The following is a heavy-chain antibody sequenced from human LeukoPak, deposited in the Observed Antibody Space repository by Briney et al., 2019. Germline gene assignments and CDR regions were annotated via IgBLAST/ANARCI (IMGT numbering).Heavy chain of an antibody. CDR3: ARDLVGGAYYFDY. CDR2: ISSSGSTI. CDR1: GFTFSDYY. J-gene: IGHJ4*02. V-gene: IGHV3-11*01. Sequence: GGSLRLSCAASGFTFSDYYVSWIRQAPGKGLEWVSYISSSGSTIYYADSVKGRFTISRDNAKNSLYLQMNSLRAEDTAVYYCARDLVGGAYYFDYWGQGTLVTVSS.